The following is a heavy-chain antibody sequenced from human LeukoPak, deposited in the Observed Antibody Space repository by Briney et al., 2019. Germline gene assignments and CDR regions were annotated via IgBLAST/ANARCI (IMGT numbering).Heavy chain of an antibody. D-gene: IGHD3-22*01. J-gene: IGHJ4*02. V-gene: IGHV1-2*02. CDR3: ARGRNYYDTSAYYGD. CDR1: GYTFTGYY. Sequence: GASVKVSCKASGYTFTGYYMHWVRQAPGQGLEWMGWTNPNSGGTNYAQKFQGRVTMTRDTSISTAYMELSRLRSDDTAVYYCARGRNYYDTSAYYGDWGQGTLVTVSS. CDR2: TNPNSGGT.